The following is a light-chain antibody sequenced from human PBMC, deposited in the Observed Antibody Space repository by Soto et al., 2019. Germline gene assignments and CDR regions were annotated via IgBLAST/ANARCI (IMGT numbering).Light chain of an antibody. J-gene: IGKJ3*01. CDR3: QQYNTWPPT. V-gene: IGKV3-15*01. Sequence: EIVMTQSRATLSVSPGEGATLSCRASQSVGRDLAWYQQKPGQAPRLLIYGASTRATGIPARFTGSGSGTEFTLAINSLQSEGFAVYWCQQYNTWPPTFGPGTTVDIK. CDR2: GAS. CDR1: QSVGRD.